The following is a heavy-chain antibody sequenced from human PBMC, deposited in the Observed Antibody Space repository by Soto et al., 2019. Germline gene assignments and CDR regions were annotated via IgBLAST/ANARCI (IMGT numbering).Heavy chain of an antibody. CDR2: INHSGNT. J-gene: IGHJ4*02. V-gene: IGHV4-34*01. CDR1: GKSLSGYY. CDR3: ARHHVRGRTIAGADEF. Sequence: SETLSLTCAVYGKSLSGYYWSWIRRPPGKALEWIGEINHSGNTNYNPSLKSRVTISVDTSKNQLFLNLSSVTAADTAMYYCARHHVRGRTIAGADEFWGKGTLVTVSS. D-gene: IGHD1-26*01.